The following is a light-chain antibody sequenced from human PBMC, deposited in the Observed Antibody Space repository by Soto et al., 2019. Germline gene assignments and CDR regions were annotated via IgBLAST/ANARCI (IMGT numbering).Light chain of an antibody. V-gene: IGKV3-11*01. CDR2: DAS. CDR1: QSISNY. J-gene: IGKJ5*01. Sequence: EIVLTQSPATLSLSPGERATLSCRASQSISNYLAWFQQKPGQAPRLLIFDASNRSPGFPARFSGSGSGTHFTLTISSLEPEDFAVYYCQQRSDWPITFGQGTRLEIK. CDR3: QQRSDWPIT.